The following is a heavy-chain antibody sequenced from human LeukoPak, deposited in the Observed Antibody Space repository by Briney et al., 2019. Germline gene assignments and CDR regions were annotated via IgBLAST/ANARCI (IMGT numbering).Heavy chain of an antibody. D-gene: IGHD3-10*01. CDR1: GGSISSGDYY. V-gene: IGHV4-30-4*01. Sequence: PSETLSLTCTVSGGSISSGDYYWSWIRQPPGKGLEWIGYIYYSGSTYYNPSLKSRVTISVDTSKNQFSLKLSSVTAADTAVYYCATYGSGISSRAPSRSWYFDLWGRGTLVTVSS. CDR3: ATYGSGISSRAPSRSWYFDL. J-gene: IGHJ2*01. CDR2: IYYSGST.